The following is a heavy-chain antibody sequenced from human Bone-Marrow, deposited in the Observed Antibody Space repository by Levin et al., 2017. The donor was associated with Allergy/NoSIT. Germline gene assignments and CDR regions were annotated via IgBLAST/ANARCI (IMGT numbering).Heavy chain of an antibody. J-gene: IGHJ5*02. CDR3: AREGGSGTYSQRWFDR. CDR2: IKQDGSEK. V-gene: IGHV3-7*01. D-gene: IGHD3-10*01. CDR1: GFTFSSYW. Sequence: GESLKISCAASGFTFSSYWMSWVRQAPGKGLEWVANIKQDGSEKDYVDSVKGRFTISRDNAENSLYLQMNSLTGDDTAVYYCAREGGSGTYSQRWFDRWGQGTLVTVSS.